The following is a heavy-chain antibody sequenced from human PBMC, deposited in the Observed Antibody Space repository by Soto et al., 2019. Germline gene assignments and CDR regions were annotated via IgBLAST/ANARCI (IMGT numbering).Heavy chain of an antibody. V-gene: IGHV4-30-4*01. CDR2: IHYSGSV. CDR1: GGSISFDHYH. J-gene: IGHJ6*02. Sequence: QVQLQESGPGLVRPSQTLSLTCTVSGGSISFDHYHWTWMRQPAGKGLEWIGYIHYSGSVYYNPSLQSRVSMSVDTSKNLFSLKLSSETAADTAVYFCFREDDGGDRDYYGLDVWGQGTTVTVSS. D-gene: IGHD2-21*02. CDR3: FREDDGGDRDYYGLDV.